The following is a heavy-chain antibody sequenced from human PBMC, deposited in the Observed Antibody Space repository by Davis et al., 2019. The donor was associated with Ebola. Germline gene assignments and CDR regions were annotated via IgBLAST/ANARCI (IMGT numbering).Heavy chain of an antibody. Sequence: PSETLSLTCTASGDSLNSYYWNWIRQSPEKGLEWIGYISPSGSTIYNPSLKSRVTMSVDMSKNQFSLSLSSVTAADTAVYYCARGLLSAQPLAGTFDSWGQGALVTVSS. J-gene: IGHJ4*02. CDR1: GDSLNSYY. CDR3: ARGLLSAQPLAGTFDS. CDR2: ISPSGST. V-gene: IGHV4-59*01. D-gene: IGHD1/OR15-1a*01.